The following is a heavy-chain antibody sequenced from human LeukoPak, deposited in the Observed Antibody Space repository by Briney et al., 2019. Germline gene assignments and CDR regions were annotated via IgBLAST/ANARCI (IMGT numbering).Heavy chain of an antibody. CDR3: ARDLGYCSSTSCSPVGAFDI. CDR2: ISSSSSYI. Sequence: GGSLRLSCAASGFTFSSYSMNWVRQAPGKGLEWVSSISSSSSYIYYADSVKGRFTISRDNAKNSLYLQMNSLRAEDTAVYYCARDLGYCSSTSCSPVGAFDIWGQGTMATVSS. CDR1: GFTFSSYS. V-gene: IGHV3-21*01. J-gene: IGHJ3*02. D-gene: IGHD2-2*01.